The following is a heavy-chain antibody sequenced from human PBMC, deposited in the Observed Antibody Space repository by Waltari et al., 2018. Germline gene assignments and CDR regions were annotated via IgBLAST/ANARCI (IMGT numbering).Heavy chain of an antibody. CDR3: ARAGLGSPSQWLQVLDS. CDR1: GFKVSYNY. D-gene: IGHD6-19*01. CDR2: IYATGDT. J-gene: IGHJ4*02. Sequence: EVQLVESGGALIQPGGSLRLSWAASGFKVSYNYMSWVRQVPGKGPELVSVIYATGDTSYADSVTGRFTISRDTSKNTVYLQMDSLGAADTAVYYCARAGLGSPSQWLQVLDSWGQRTLVTVSA. V-gene: IGHV3-53*01.